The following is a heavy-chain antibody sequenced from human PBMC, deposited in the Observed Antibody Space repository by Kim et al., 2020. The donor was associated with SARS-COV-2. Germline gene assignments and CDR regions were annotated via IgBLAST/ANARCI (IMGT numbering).Heavy chain of an antibody. D-gene: IGHD3-3*01. Sequence: GGSLRLSCAASGFTFSSYAMSWVRQAPGKGLEWVSAISGSGGSTYYADSVKGRFTISRDNSKNTLYLQMNSLRAEDTAVYYCAKLTPTLYDFWSGSLDFYYGMDVWGPGTTVTVSS. CDR2: ISGSGGST. V-gene: IGHV3-23*01. J-gene: IGHJ6*02. CDR1: GFTFSSYA. CDR3: AKLTPTLYDFWSGSLDFYYGMDV.